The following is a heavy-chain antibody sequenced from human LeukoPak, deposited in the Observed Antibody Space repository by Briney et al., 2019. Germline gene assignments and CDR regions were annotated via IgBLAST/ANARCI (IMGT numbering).Heavy chain of an antibody. CDR2: IDPNTGGT. Sequence: ASVTVSCTTSGYTFTNYYIHWVRQAPGQGLEWMGRIDPNTGGTKSAKNFQGRVTMTRDTSISTAYMALSGLRSDDTAVYYCASLYDIVGTTVDYWGQGTLVTVSS. J-gene: IGHJ4*02. D-gene: IGHD1-26*01. V-gene: IGHV1-2*06. CDR3: ASLYDIVGTTVDY. CDR1: GYTFTNYY.